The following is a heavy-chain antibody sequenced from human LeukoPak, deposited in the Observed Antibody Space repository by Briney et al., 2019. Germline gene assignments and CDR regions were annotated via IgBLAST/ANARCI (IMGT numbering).Heavy chain of an antibody. J-gene: IGHJ4*02. CDR1: GYTFTELC. Sequence: ASVKVSCKVSGYTFTELCMHWVRQAPGKGLEWMGGFDPEDGETIYAQKFQGRVTMTEDTSTDTAYMELSSLRSEDTAVYYCAKDLRFGELLYLYWGQGSLVIVSS. CDR2: FDPEDGET. CDR3: AKDLRFGELLYLY. D-gene: IGHD3-10*01. V-gene: IGHV1-24*01.